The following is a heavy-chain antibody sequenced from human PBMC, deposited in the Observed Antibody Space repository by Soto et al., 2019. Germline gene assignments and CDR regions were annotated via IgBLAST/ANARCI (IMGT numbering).Heavy chain of an antibody. Sequence: SETLSLTCTVSGASISSYYWSWIRQPPGKGLEWIGYIYYSGSTNYNPSLKSRVTISVDTSKNQFSLKVSSVAATDTAVYYCARHRNDFWSGYPNWFDPWGQGTLVTRLL. J-gene: IGHJ5*02. CDR1: GASISSYY. CDR2: IYYSGST. V-gene: IGHV4-59*01. CDR3: ARHRNDFWSGYPNWFDP. D-gene: IGHD3-3*01.